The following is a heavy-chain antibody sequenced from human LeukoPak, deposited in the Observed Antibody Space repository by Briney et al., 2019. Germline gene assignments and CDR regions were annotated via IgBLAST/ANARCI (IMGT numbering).Heavy chain of an antibody. CDR1: GGSISSYY. J-gene: IGHJ3*02. CDR2: IYYSGST. CDR3: ARAAYYGSGRRPPRLDAFDI. D-gene: IGHD3-10*01. V-gene: IGHV4-59*01. Sequence: SETLSLTCTVSGGSISSYYWSWIRQPPGEGLEWIGYIYYSGSTNYNPSLKSRVTISVDTSKNQFSLKLSSVTAADTAVYYCARAAYYGSGRRPPRLDAFDIWGQGTMVTVSS.